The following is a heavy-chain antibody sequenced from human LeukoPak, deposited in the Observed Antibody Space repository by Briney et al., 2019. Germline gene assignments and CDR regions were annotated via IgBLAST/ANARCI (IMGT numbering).Heavy chain of an antibody. Sequence: GGSLRLSCAASGFTFSSYGMHWVRQAPGKGLEWVAVIWYDGSNKYYADSVKGRFTISRDNSKNTLYLQMNSLRAEDTAVYYCARQASGYCFDYWGQGTLVTVSS. D-gene: IGHD3-22*01. CDR2: IWYDGSNK. V-gene: IGHV3-33*01. CDR3: ARQASGYCFDY. CDR1: GFTFSSYG. J-gene: IGHJ4*02.